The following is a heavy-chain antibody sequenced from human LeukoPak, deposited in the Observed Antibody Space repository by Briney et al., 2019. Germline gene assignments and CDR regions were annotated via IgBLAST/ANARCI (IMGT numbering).Heavy chain of an antibody. CDR2: IYYSGST. V-gene: IGHV4-39*01. Sequence: PSETLSLTCTASGGSISSSSYYWGWIRQPPGKGLEWIGSIYYSGSTYYNPSLKSRVTISVGTSKNQFSLKLSSVTAADTAVYYCARHYYYDSSGYDWGQGTLVTVSS. D-gene: IGHD3-22*01. CDR1: GGSISSSSYY. CDR3: ARHYYYDSSGYD. J-gene: IGHJ4*02.